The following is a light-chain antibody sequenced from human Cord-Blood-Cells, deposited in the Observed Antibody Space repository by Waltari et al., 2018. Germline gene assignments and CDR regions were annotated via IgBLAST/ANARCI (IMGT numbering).Light chain of an antibody. V-gene: IGLV2-14*03. CDR1: RRAVGGYHY. J-gene: IGLJ3*02. CDR2: DVS. Sequence: QPALTQPASVSGSAGQSITISCTATRRAVGGYHYVTWYQQHPGKAPKLMIYDVSNRPSGVSNRFSGSKSGNTASLTISGLQAEDEADYYCSSYTSSSTWVFGGGTKLTVL. CDR3: SSYTSSSTWV.